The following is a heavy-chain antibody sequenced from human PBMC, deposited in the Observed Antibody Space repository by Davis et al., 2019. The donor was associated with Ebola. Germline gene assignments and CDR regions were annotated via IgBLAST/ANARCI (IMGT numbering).Heavy chain of an antibody. V-gene: IGHV2-26*01. CDR2: IFSNDEK. CDR1: GFSLSNARMG. D-gene: IGHD3-22*01. CDR3: ARISFEYYYDSSGYYYVSYWFDP. Sequence: SGPTLVKPTETLTLTCTVSGFSLSNARMGVSWIRQPPGKALEWLAHIFSNDEKSYSTSLKSRLTISKDTSKSQVVLTMTNMDPVDTATYYCARISFEYYYDSSGYYYVSYWFDPWGQGTLVTVSS. J-gene: IGHJ5*02.